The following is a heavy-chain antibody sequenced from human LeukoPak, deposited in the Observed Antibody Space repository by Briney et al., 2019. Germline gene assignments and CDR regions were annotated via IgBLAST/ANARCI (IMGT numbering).Heavy chain of an antibody. V-gene: IGHV3-21*01. CDR2: ISSSGASI. CDR1: GFTISSYS. J-gene: IGHJ4*02. D-gene: IGHD3-22*01. CDR3: APICSSGNCFQTHFDY. Sequence: GGSLRLSCAASGFTISSYSMNWVRQAPGKGLEWVSFISSSGASIYYADSVKGRFTVSRDNAKNSLYLQMNSLGVEDTATYYCAPICSSGNCFQTHFDYWGQGTLVTVSS.